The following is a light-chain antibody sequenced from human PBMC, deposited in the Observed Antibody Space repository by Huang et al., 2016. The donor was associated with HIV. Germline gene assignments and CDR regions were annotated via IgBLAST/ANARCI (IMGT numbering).Light chain of an antibody. V-gene: IGKV3-15*01. Sequence: EIVMTQSPATLSVSPGERLTLSCRANRSVSTNLAWYQQRPGRATRPLIYGASTRAPGIPARFSGSGSGTAVALTISSLQSEDFALYYCHQYNNWLLSFGGGTRVDI. CDR1: RSVSTN. CDR2: GAS. J-gene: IGKJ4*01. CDR3: HQYNNWLLS.